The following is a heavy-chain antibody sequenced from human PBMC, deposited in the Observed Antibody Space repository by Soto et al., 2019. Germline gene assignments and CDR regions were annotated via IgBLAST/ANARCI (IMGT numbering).Heavy chain of an antibody. Sequence: GGSLRLSCAASGFTFSSYAMSWVRQAPGKGLEWVSAISGSGGSTYYADSVKGRFTISRDNSKNTLYLQMNSLRAEDTAVYYCATPNYSGWFFHYYYGMDVWGQGTTVTVSS. D-gene: IGHD6-19*01. CDR2: ISGSGGST. V-gene: IGHV3-23*01. J-gene: IGHJ6*02. CDR1: GFTFSSYA. CDR3: ATPNYSGWFFHYYYGMDV.